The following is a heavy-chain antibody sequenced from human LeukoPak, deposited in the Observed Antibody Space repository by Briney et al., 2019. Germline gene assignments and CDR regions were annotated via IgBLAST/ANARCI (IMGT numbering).Heavy chain of an antibody. D-gene: IGHD1-14*01. V-gene: IGHV3-23*01. Sequence: GGSLRLSCAASGFTVSSNYMSWVRQAPGKGLEWVSTISGSGGSTYYADSVKGRFTLSRDNSKNTLYLQMNSLRAEDTAVYYCAKIWPPGITELDYWGQGTLVIVSS. CDR2: ISGSGGST. J-gene: IGHJ4*02. CDR1: GFTVSSNY. CDR3: AKIWPPGITELDY.